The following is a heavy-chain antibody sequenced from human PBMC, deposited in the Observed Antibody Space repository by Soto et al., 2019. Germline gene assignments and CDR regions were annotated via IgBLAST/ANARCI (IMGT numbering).Heavy chain of an antibody. D-gene: IGHD1-7*01. V-gene: IGHV3-23*01. CDR2: ISANGQGI. CDR3: AKDRNYPRDQFHN. Sequence: PGGSLRRSWAASGFTFNNYAMSWGRQAPGKGLEWVSAISANGQGIYYADSVKGRFIISRDSSKNTVFLHMDSLTAEDTAVYYCAKDRNYPRDQFHNWGQGTLVTVSS. CDR1: GFTFNNYA. J-gene: IGHJ4*02.